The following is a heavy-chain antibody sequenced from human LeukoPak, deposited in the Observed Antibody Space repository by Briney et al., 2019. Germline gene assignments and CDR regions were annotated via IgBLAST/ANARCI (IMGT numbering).Heavy chain of an antibody. CDR2: IKEDGTDK. CDR1: GFTFSSYW. V-gene: IGHV3-7*05. J-gene: IGHJ6*02. D-gene: IGHD2/OR15-2a*01. CDR3: ARETFMDV. Sequence: GGTLRLSCAASGFTFSSYWMSWVRQAPGQGLEWVANIKEDGTDKYYVDAVKGRFTISRDDAQTSLYLHMNSLRAEDTAVYYCARETFMDVWGQGTTVTVSS.